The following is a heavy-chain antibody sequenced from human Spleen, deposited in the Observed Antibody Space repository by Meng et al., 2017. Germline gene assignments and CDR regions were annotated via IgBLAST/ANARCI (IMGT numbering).Heavy chain of an antibody. CDR3: ARGPTTMAHDFDY. Sequence: GSLRLSCSVSGGSINTYYWSWIRQPPGKGLEWIGNIFYSGSTYYNPCLKSRVTISVDVSKNQFSLKLSSVTAADSAVYYCARGPTTMAHDFDYWGQGTLVTVSS. V-gene: IGHV4-59*12. J-gene: IGHJ4*02. D-gene: IGHD4-11*01. CDR2: IFYSGST. CDR1: GGSINTYY.